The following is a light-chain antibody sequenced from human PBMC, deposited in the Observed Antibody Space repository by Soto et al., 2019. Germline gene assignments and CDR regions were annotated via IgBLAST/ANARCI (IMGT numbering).Light chain of an antibody. CDR1: SSDVGSYDL. Sequence: QSALTQPASVSGSPGQSITISCTGISSDVGSYDLVSWYQQYPGKAPKLMIYEGSKRPSGVSDRFSGSKSGKTATLTISGLQAEDEADYYCCSYGGINGVFGGGTKLTVL. CDR2: EGS. V-gene: IGLV2-23*01. CDR3: CSYGGINGV. J-gene: IGLJ2*01.